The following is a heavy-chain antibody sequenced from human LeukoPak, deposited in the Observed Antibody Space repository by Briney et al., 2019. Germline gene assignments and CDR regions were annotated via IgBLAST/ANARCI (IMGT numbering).Heavy chain of an antibody. CDR2: IYHSGST. J-gene: IGHJ6*02. Sequence: PSQTLSLTCTVSGGSISSGGYYWGWIRQPPGKGLEWIGSIYHSGSTYYNPSLKSRVTISVDTSKNQFSLKLSSVTAADTAVYYCARGGYYYGSGSYFYYYYGMDVWGQGTTVTVSS. CDR3: ARGGYYYGSGSYFYYYYGMDV. V-gene: IGHV4-39*07. CDR1: GGSISSGGYY. D-gene: IGHD3-10*01.